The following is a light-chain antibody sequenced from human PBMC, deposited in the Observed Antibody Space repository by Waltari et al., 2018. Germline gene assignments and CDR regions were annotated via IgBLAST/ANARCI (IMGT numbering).Light chain of an antibody. V-gene: IGKV3-20*01. Sequence: EIVLTQSPGTLSLSPGERATLSCRASQSVSGSYLAWYQQKPGQAPRLLIYGASNRATGIPDRISGSGSGTDFTLTISRLESEDFAGYYCQQYGSSPGTFGQGTKVEAK. J-gene: IGKJ1*01. CDR1: QSVSGSY. CDR3: QQYGSSPGT. CDR2: GAS.